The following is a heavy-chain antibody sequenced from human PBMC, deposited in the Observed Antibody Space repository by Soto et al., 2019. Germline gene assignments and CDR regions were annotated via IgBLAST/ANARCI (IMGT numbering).Heavy chain of an antibody. Sequence: QVQLVQSGADVKKPGSSVKVSWKTSGGPFGSSAISWVRQAPAQGLEWMGEIIPVFDKANYAQNFQGRLTITADEPTGTVFMQLSSLRSEDTAVYFCARLRRDWGDAFDLWGLGTFVTVSS. V-gene: IGHV1-69*01. CDR1: GGPFGSSA. D-gene: IGHD3-16*01. J-gene: IGHJ3*01. CDR3: ARLRRDWGDAFDL. CDR2: IIPVFDKA.